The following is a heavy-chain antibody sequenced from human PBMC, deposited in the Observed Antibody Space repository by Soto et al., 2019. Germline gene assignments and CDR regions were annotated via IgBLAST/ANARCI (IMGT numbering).Heavy chain of an antibody. Sequence: QLQLQESGSGLVKPSQTLSLTCAVSGGSINNGDSSWSWIRQTSGKGLEWIGYVFHTGSAFYNPSLKSRVTISVDRSKNQFSLKVNSVTAADTAVYYCARGYCGGGSCSLYYLENWGQGTLVTVSS. CDR3: ARGYCGGGSCSLYYLEN. D-gene: IGHD2-15*01. CDR1: GGSINNGDSS. V-gene: IGHV4-30-2*01. J-gene: IGHJ1*01. CDR2: VFHTGSA.